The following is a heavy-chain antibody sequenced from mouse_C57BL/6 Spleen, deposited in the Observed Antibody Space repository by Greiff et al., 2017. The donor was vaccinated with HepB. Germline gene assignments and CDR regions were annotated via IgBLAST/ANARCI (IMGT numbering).Heavy chain of an antibody. CDR2: IHPSDSDT. J-gene: IGHJ4*01. D-gene: IGHD1-1*01. CDR1: GYTFTSYW. CDR3: AISYYSDAMDY. Sequence: QVQLQQPGAELVKPGASVKVSCKASGYTFTSYWMHWVKQRPGQGLEWIGRIHPSDSDTNYNQKFKGKATLTVDKSSSTAYMQLSSLTSEDSVVYYCAISYYSDAMDYWGQGTSVTVSS. V-gene: IGHV1-74*01.